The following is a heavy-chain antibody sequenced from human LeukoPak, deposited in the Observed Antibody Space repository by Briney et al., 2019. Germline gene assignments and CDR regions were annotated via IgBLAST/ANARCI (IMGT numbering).Heavy chain of an antibody. Sequence: GGSLRLSCAASGFTFSSYAMSWVRQAPGKGLEWVSAISGSGGSTYYADSVKGRFTISSDNSKNTLYLQMNSLRAEDTAVYYCAKDLGLERPKYYFDYWGQGTLVTVSS. CDR2: ISGSGGST. D-gene: IGHD1-1*01. CDR1: GFTFSSYA. J-gene: IGHJ4*02. V-gene: IGHV3-23*01. CDR3: AKDLGLERPKYYFDY.